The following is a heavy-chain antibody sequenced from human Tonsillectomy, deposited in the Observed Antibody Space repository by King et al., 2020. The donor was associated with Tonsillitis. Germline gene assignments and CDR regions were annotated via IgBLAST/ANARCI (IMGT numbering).Heavy chain of an antibody. CDR3: ARDVVSFWSGYQDGMDV. Sequence: QLQESGPGLVKPSETLSLTFTVSGCSIRSNYWSWIRQPAGKGLEWIGRIYTSGSTKYNPPFKSRVTMSVDTSKNQLSLKLCSVTASDTAVYYCARDVVSFWSGYQDGMDVWGQGTTVTVSS. CDR1: GCSIRSNY. CDR2: IYTSGST. D-gene: IGHD3-3*01. J-gene: IGHJ6*02. V-gene: IGHV4-4*07.